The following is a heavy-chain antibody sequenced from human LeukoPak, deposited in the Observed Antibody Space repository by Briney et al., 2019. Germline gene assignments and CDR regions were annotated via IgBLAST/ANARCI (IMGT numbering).Heavy chain of an antibody. J-gene: IGHJ3*02. V-gene: IGHV3-7*01. CDR3: ARDYCSSTSCHDVFDI. D-gene: IGHD2-2*01. Sequence: GGSLRLSCAASGFTFSNHWMSWVRRAPGKGLEWVANIKQDGSEKYYVDSVKGRFTISRDNAKNSLYLQMNSLRAEDTAVYYCARDYCSSTSCHDVFDIWGQGTMVTVSS. CDR2: IKQDGSEK. CDR1: GFTFSNHW.